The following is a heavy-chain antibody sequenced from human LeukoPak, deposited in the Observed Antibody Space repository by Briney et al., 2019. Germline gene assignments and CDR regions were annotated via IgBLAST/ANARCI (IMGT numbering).Heavy chain of an antibody. CDR1: GYIFPRYG. CDR2: ISPYNGET. Sequence: ASVKVSCKGSGYIFPRYGLAWVRQAPGQGLEWMGWISPYNGETKYAQNFQDRLTLTTDTSTSTAYMDLRSLRSDDTAVYYCVRDNLLVGSPENYFDSWGQGTLVTVSS. D-gene: IGHD1-26*01. CDR3: VRDNLLVGSPENYFDS. J-gene: IGHJ4*02. V-gene: IGHV1-18*01.